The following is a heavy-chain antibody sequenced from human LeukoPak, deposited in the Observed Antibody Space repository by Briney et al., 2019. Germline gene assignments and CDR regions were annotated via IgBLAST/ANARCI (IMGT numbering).Heavy chain of an antibody. J-gene: IGHJ4*02. V-gene: IGHV3-23*01. Sequence: GSLRLSCAASGFTFSSYAMSWVRQAPGKGLEWVSAISGSGGSTYYADSVKGRFTISRDNSKNTLYLQMNSLRAEDTAVYYCAKSPITMIVVVIPNLCYFDYWGQGTLVTVSS. CDR1: GFTFSSYA. CDR2: ISGSGGST. CDR3: AKSPITMIVVVIPNLCYFDY. D-gene: IGHD3-22*01.